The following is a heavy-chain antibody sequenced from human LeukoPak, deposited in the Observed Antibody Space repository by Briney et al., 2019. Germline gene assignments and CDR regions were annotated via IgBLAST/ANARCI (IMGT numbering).Heavy chain of an antibody. CDR1: GYTFSSYP. V-gene: IGHV1-18*01. Sequence: ASVKVSCKASGYTFSSYPITWVRQAPGQGLEWMGWITTYNGNTNYAHKLQGRVTMTTDTSTSTAYMELRSLRSDDTAVYYCARLGSVDWYFDLWGRGTLVTVSS. CDR3: ARLGSVDWYFDL. CDR2: ITTYNGNT. D-gene: IGHD3-16*01. J-gene: IGHJ2*01.